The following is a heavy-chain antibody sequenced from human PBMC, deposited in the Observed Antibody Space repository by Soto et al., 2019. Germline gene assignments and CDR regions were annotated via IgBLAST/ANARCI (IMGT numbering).Heavy chain of an antibody. CDR1: GFTFDDYA. CDR2: ISWSGGST. Sequence: GSLRLSCAASGFTFDDYAIHWVRQAPGKFLEWVSGISWSGGSTYYADSVKGRFTISRDNSKNTLYLQMNSLRAEDTAVYYCAKEGYYDSSGYTSSRFDYWGQGTLVTVSS. CDR3: AKEGYYDSSGYTSSRFDY. D-gene: IGHD3-22*01. V-gene: IGHV3-23*01. J-gene: IGHJ4*02.